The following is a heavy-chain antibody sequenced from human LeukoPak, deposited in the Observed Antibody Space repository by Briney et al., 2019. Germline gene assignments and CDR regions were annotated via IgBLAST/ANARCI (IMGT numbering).Heavy chain of an antibody. V-gene: IGHV1-69*06. CDR3: ARGIAAAGTIYYFDY. D-gene: IGHD6-13*01. CDR1: GGTFSSCA. CDR2: IIPIFGTA. Sequence: SVKVSCKASGGTFSSCAISWVRQAPGQGLEWMGGIIPIFGTANYAQKFQGRVTITADKSTSTAYMELSSLRSEDTAVYYCARGIAAAGTIYYFDYWGQGTLVTVSS. J-gene: IGHJ4*02.